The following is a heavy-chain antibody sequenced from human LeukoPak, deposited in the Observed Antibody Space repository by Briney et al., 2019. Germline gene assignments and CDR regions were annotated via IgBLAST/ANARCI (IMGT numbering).Heavy chain of an antibody. CDR1: GGYISSGGYY. CDR3: ARDQATYDILTGYFSGNRFDY. J-gene: IGHJ4*02. D-gene: IGHD3-9*01. CDR2: IYYSGST. Sequence: PSQTLSLTCTVSGGYISSGGYYWSWIRQHPGQGLEWIGYIYYSGSTYYNPSLKSRVTISVDTSKNQFSLKLSSVTAADTAVYYCARDQATYDILTGYFSGNRFDYWGQGTLVTVSS. V-gene: IGHV4-31*03.